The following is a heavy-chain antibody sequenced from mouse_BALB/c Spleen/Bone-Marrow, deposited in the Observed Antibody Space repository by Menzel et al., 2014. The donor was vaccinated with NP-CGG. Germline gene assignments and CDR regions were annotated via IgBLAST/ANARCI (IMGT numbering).Heavy chain of an antibody. J-gene: IGHJ4*01. CDR3: ASPYGNYDAMDY. Sequence: QVHVKQSGAELARPGASVKLSCKASGYTFTSYWMQWVKQRPGQGLQWIGAIYPGDGDTRYTQKFRGKATLTEDKSSNTAYMQLSSLTSEDSAVYFCASPYGNYDAMDYWGQGTSVTVSS. CDR2: IYPGDGDT. V-gene: IGHV1-87*01. D-gene: IGHD2-1*01. CDR1: GYTFTSYW.